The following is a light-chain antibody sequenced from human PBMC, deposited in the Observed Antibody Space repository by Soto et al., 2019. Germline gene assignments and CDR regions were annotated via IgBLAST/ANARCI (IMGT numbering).Light chain of an antibody. CDR1: SSDVGGYNY. CDR3: SSYTSSSTLYV. J-gene: IGLJ1*01. V-gene: IGLV2-14*01. CDR2: EVS. Sequence: QSALTQPASVSWSPGQSITISCTVTSSDVGGYNYVSWYQQHPGKAPKLMIYEVSNRPSGVSNRFSGSKSGNTASLTISGLQAEDEADYYCSSYTSSSTLYVFGTGTKVTVL.